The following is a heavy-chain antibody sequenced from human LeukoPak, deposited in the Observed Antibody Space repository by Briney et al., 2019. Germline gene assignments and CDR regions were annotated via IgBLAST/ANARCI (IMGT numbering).Heavy chain of an antibody. D-gene: IGHD2-2*01. J-gene: IGHJ4*02. CDR3: ARAPVVPAGGIDY. CDR2: INHSGST. Sequence: SETLSLTCAVYGGSFSGYYWSWIRQPPGKGLEWIGEINHSGSTNYNPSPKSRVTISVDTSKNQFSLKLSSVTAADTAVYYCARAPVVPAGGIDYWGQGTLVTVSS. CDR1: GGSFSGYY. V-gene: IGHV4-34*01.